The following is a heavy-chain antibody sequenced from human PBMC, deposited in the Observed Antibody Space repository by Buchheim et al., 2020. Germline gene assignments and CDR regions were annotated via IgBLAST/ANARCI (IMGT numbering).Heavy chain of an antibody. D-gene: IGHD1-26*01. Sequence: QVQLVESGGGVVQPGRSLRLSCAASGFTFSSYGMHWVRQAPGKGLEWVAVIWYDGSNKYYADSVKGRFTISRDNSKNTLYLQMNSRRDEDTAVYYCASARIVGAGGAFFQYWGQGTL. V-gene: IGHV3-33*01. CDR1: GFTFSSYG. CDR3: ASARIVGAGGAFFQY. CDR2: IWYDGSNK. J-gene: IGHJ4*02.